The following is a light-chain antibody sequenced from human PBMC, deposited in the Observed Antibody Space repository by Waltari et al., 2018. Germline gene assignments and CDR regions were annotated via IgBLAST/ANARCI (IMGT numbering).Light chain of an antibody. CDR1: QSVSGS. V-gene: IGKV3-20*01. CDR2: GAS. Sequence: ELVLTQSPGTLSLSPGARATLPRGASQSVSGSLAGSQQKAGQAPRLLIYGASSRATGIPDRFSGSGSGTDFSLTISRLEPEDFAVYYCQHYVRLPATFGQGTKVEIK. CDR3: QHYVRLPAT. J-gene: IGKJ1*01.